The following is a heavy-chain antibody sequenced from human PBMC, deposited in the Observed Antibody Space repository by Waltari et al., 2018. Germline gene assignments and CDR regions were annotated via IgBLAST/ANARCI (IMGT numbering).Heavy chain of an antibody. D-gene: IGHD3-16*01. CDR2: INHRGST. CDR1: GASFSGYY. J-gene: IGHJ5*02. Sequence: QVQLQQWGAGQLKLSETLSLTCAVYGASFSGYYWSWIRQPPGKGLGWIGEINHRGSTNYNPSLKNRLTISLDTSKNQFSLKMRSVTAADTAVYYCARADRGRDGRYATPDWGPWGQGTLVTVSS. CDR3: ARADRGRDGRYATPDWGP. V-gene: IGHV4-34*01.